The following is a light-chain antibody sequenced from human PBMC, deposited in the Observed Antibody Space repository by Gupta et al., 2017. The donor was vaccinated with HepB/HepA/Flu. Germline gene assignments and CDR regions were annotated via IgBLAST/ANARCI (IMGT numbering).Light chain of an antibody. Sequence: EIVFTQSPVTLSLSPGERDTLSCRASQSVSSSHLAWYQQKPGQAPRLLIYGASSRATGIPDRFSGSGSGTDFTLTISRLEPEDFAVYYCQQYGSSPGTFGQGTKVEIK. CDR2: GAS. J-gene: IGKJ1*01. CDR3: QQYGSSPGT. CDR1: QSVSSSH. V-gene: IGKV3-20*01.